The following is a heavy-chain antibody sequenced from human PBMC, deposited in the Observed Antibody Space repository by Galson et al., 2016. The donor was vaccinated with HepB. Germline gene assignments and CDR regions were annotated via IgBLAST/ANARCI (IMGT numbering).Heavy chain of an antibody. CDR2: IYYSGSA. D-gene: IGHD6-19*01. Sequence: SETLSLTCTVSGCFIRSYYWSWIRQPPGKGLEWLGYIYYSGSANYNPSLMSRVTISVDSSKNQFSLKLSSVTAADTAVYFCARGASSSSYGSRWFDPWGQGILVTVSS. J-gene: IGHJ5*02. V-gene: IGHV4-59*01. CDR3: ARGASSSSYGSRWFDP. CDR1: GCFIRSYY.